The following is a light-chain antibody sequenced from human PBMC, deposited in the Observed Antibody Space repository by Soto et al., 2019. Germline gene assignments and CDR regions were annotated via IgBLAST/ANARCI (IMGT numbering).Light chain of an antibody. V-gene: IGKV3-20*01. Sequence: EVVLTQSPGTLSLSPGESATLSCRASQNVRSTYLAWYQQKHGQAPRLLIYGASNRAPGIPDKFSASWSGTDFSLTISGLESDDSAVYYCQQFGSSPPYTFGQGTKLEIE. CDR3: QQFGSSPPYT. CDR1: QNVRSTY. CDR2: GAS. J-gene: IGKJ2*01.